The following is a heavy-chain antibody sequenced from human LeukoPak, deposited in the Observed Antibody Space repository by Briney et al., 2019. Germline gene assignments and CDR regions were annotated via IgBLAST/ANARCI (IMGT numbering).Heavy chain of an antibody. CDR2: ILYDGSDK. Sequence: GGSLRLSCAASGFTFSSYGIHWVRQAPGKGLEWVTFILYDGSDKYYADSVKGRFTISRDNSKNTLYLQMNSLRAEDTAVYYCAKDRSVVRGNFDYWGQGTLVTVSS. J-gene: IGHJ4*02. D-gene: IGHD3-10*01. CDR3: AKDRSVVRGNFDY. V-gene: IGHV3-30*02. CDR1: GFTFSSYG.